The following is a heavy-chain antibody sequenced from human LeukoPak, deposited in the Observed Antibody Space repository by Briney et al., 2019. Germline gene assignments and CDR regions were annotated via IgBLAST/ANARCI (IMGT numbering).Heavy chain of an antibody. D-gene: IGHD3-10*01. J-gene: IGHJ6*03. CDR2: ISSSGSTI. Sequence: PGGSLRLSCAASGFIFRSYEMNWVRQAPGKGLEWASYISSSGSTIYYADSVKGRFTISRDNAKNSLYLQMNSLRAEDTAVYYCARGSFGELREYYMDVWGKGTTVTISS. CDR1: GFIFRSYE. CDR3: ARGSFGELREYYMDV. V-gene: IGHV3-48*03.